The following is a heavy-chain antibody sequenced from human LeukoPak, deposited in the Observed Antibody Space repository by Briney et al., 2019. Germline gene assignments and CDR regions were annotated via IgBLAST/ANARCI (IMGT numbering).Heavy chain of an antibody. CDR3: ARDGSMVRGVIQYYFDY. J-gene: IGHJ4*02. CDR2: IWYDGSNK. D-gene: IGHD3-10*01. CDR1: GFTFSSYG. V-gene: IGHV3-33*01. Sequence: GGSLRLSCAASGFTFSSYGMHWVRQAPGKGLEWGAVIWYDGSNKYYADSVKGRFTISRDNSKNTLYLQMNSLRAEDTAVYYCARDGSMVRGVIQYYFDYWGQGTLVTVSS.